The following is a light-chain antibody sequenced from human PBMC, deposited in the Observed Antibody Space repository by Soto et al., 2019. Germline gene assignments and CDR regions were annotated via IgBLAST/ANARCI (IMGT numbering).Light chain of an antibody. CDR1: SSDFGGYNV. CDR2: EGT. CDR3: CSYADTSTFWVV. V-gene: IGLV2-23*03. J-gene: IGLJ3*02. Sequence: QAVVTQPASVSGSPGQSITISCSGTSSDFGGYNVVSWYQQHPGKAPKLIIYEGTKRPSGVSNRFSGSKSGNAASLTISGLQTEDEADNYCCSYADTSTFWVVFGGGTKLTVL.